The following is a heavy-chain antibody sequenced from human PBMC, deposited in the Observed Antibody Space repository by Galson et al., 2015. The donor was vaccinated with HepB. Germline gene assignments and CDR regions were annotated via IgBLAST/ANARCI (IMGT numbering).Heavy chain of an antibody. CDR2: IIPILGIA. V-gene: IGHV1-69*04. D-gene: IGHD6-13*01. CDR3: ALETIAAADRHGMDV. J-gene: IGHJ6*02. Sequence: SVKVSCKASGGTFSSYAISWVRQAPGQGLEWMGRIIPILGIANYAQKFQGRVTITADKSTSTAYMELSSLRSEDTAVYYCALETIAAADRHGMDVWGQGTTVTVSS. CDR1: GGTFSSYA.